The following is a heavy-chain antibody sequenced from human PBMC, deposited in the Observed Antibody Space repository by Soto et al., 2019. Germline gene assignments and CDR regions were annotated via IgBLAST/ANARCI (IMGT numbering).Heavy chain of an antibody. CDR1: GGTFSSYT. J-gene: IGHJ6*02. Sequence: QVQLVQSGAEVKKPGSSVKVSCKASGGTFSSYTISWVRQAPGQGLEWMGRIIPILGIANYAQKFQGRVTITADKSTSKAYMELSSLRSEDTAVYYCARGVAVAGHYYYYGMDVWGQGTTVTVSS. CDR3: ARGVAVAGHYYYYGMDV. D-gene: IGHD6-19*01. CDR2: IIPILGIA. V-gene: IGHV1-69*02.